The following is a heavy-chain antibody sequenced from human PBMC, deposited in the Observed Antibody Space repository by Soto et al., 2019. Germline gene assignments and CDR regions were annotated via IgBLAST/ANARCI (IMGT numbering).Heavy chain of an antibody. CDR3: ARDGIGGTVFRGYLDY. J-gene: IGHJ4*02. CDR2: IRFDGSNE. D-gene: IGHD1-7*01. CDR1: GGIFHGYG. V-gene: IGHV3-33*01. Sequence: QEQLVESGGGVVQPGTSLRLSCAVPGGIFHGYGMHWVRQAPGKGLELVAIIRFDGSNEEYADSVKGRFTISRDNSKNTLYLQMNTLGAEDTAVYYCARDGIGGTVFRGYLDYWGRGTVVIVSS.